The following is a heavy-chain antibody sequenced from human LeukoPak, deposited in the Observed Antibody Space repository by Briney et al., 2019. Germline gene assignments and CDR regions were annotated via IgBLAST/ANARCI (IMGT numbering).Heavy chain of an antibody. D-gene: IGHD6-19*01. J-gene: IGHJ4*02. V-gene: IGHV1-69*01. CDR1: GGTFSSYA. Sequence: SVKVSCKASGGTFSSYAISWVRQAPGQGLEWMGGIIPIFGTANYAQKFQGRVTITADESTSTAYMELSSLRSEDTAVYYCASYYSSGWEFDYWGQGTLATVSS. CDR3: ASYYSSGWEFDY. CDR2: IIPIFGTA.